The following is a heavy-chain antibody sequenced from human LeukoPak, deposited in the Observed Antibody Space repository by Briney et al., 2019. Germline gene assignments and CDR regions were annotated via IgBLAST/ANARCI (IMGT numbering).Heavy chain of an antibody. CDR2: IYPGDSDT. J-gene: IGHJ4*02. CDR3: AMGIAAAGTISEFDY. V-gene: IGHV5-51*03. CDR1: GYSFTNYW. Sequence: GESLKISCQASGYSFTNYWIGWVRQMPGKGLEWMGIIYPGDSDTRYSPSFQGQVTISADKSITTAYLQWSSLKASDTAMYYCAMGIAAAGTISEFDYWGQGTLVTVSS. D-gene: IGHD6-13*01.